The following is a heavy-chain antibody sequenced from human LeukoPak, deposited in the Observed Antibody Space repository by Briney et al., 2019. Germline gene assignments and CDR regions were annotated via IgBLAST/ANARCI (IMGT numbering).Heavy chain of an antibody. Sequence: GGSLRLSCAASGFNFTTHGMNWVRQAPGKGLEWLSSISSSGSDTYYTDSVKGRFTISRDNAKNSLYLQMNSLRAEDTAVYYCARYVRSYYDSEREPFDYWGQGTLVTVSS. CDR1: GFNFTTHG. CDR3: ARYVRSYYDSEREPFDY. J-gene: IGHJ4*02. D-gene: IGHD1-26*01. CDR2: ISSSGSDT. V-gene: IGHV3-21*01.